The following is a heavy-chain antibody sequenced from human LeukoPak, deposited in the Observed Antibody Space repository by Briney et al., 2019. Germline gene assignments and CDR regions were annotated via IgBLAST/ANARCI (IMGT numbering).Heavy chain of an antibody. CDR3: ARPPPTSSGWYFDY. V-gene: IGHV3-30*04. CDR2: ISYDGSNK. Sequence: GRSLRLTCAASGFTFSSYAVHWVRQAPGKGLEWVAVISYDGSNKHYADSVKGRFTISRDNSKNTLYLQMNSLRAEDTAVYYCARPPPTSSGWYFDYWGQGTLVTVSS. CDR1: GFTFSSYA. D-gene: IGHD6-19*01. J-gene: IGHJ4*02.